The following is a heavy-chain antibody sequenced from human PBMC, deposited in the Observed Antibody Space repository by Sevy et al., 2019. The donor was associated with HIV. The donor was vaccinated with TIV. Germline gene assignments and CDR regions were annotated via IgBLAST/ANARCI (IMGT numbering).Heavy chain of an antibody. CDR2: ISSSSSYI. Sequence: GGSLRLSCAASGFTFSSYSMNWVRQAPGKGLEWVSSISSSSSYIYYAVSVKGRFTISRDNAKNSLYLQMNSLRAEDTAVYYCARSGDYYYYYMDVWGKWTTVTVSS. CDR3: ARSGDYYYYYMDV. J-gene: IGHJ6*03. D-gene: IGHD7-27*01. V-gene: IGHV3-21*01. CDR1: GFTFSSYS.